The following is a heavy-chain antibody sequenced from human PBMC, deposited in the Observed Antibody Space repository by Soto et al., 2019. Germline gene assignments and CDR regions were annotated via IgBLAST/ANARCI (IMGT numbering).Heavy chain of an antibody. D-gene: IGHD3-22*01. V-gene: IGHV3-30*18. CDR3: AKAKLPYYYDSSGYSLDY. CDR1: GFTFSSYG. CDR2: ISYDGSNK. Sequence: PGGSLRLSCAASGFTFSSYGMHWVRQAPGKGLEWVAVISYDGSNKYYADSVKGRFTISRDNSKNTLYLQMNSLRAEDTAVYYCAKAKLPYYYDSSGYSLDYWGQGT. J-gene: IGHJ4*02.